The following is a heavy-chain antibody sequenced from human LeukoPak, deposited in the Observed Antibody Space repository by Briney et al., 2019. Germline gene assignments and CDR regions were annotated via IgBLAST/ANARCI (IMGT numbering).Heavy chain of an antibody. CDR3: ASSSGWLKGGAFDI. Sequence: ASVKVSCKASGYTFTSYGISWVRQAPGQALEWMGWISAYNGNTNYAQKLQGRVTMTTDTSTSTAYMELRSLRSDDTAVYYCASSSGWLKGGAFDIWGQGTMVTVSS. D-gene: IGHD6-19*01. CDR1: GYTFTSYG. CDR2: ISAYNGNT. V-gene: IGHV1-18*01. J-gene: IGHJ3*02.